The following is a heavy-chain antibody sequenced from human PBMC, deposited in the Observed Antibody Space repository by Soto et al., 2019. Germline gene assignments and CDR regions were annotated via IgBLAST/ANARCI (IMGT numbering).Heavy chain of an antibody. CDR2: ITKSGDT. CDR3: AKGLLNGRWYAAD. CDR1: GFTFSSCV. V-gene: IGHV3-23*01. J-gene: IGHJ4*02. Sequence: GGSLRLSCETSGFTFSSCVMTWVRQAPGKGLEWVAVITKSGDTDYADSVKGRFTISRDNSKNTVYLRMNSLRAEDTAVYYCAKGLLNGRWYAADWGQGALVTVSS. D-gene: IGHD6-13*01.